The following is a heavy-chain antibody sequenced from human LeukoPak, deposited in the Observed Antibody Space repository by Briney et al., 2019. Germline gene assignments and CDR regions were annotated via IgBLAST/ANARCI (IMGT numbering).Heavy chain of an antibody. D-gene: IGHD2-21*01. J-gene: IGHJ6*03. V-gene: IGHV4-39*01. CDR3: ARPVSDYYMDV. CDR2: IYYSGST. Sequence: SETLSLTCTVSGGSISSSSYYWGWIRQPPGKGLEWIGSIYYSGSTYYNPSLKSRVTISVDTSKNQFSLKLSSVTAADTAVYYCARPVSDYYMDVWGKGTTVTISS. CDR1: GGSISSSSYY.